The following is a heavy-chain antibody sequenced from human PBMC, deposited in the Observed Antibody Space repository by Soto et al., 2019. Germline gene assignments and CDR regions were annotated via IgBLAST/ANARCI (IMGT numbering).Heavy chain of an antibody. CDR1: GGSISSYY. D-gene: IGHD4-17*01. V-gene: IGHV4-59*01. J-gene: IGHJ6*02. CDR2: IYYSGST. Sequence: SETLSLTCTVSGGSISSYYWSWIRQPPGKGLEWIGYIYYSGSTNYNPSLKSRVTISVDTSKNQFSLKLSPVTAADTAVYYCARAGIDYGGNSFDYYYYGMDVWGQGTTVTVSS. CDR3: ARAGIDYGGNSFDYYYYGMDV.